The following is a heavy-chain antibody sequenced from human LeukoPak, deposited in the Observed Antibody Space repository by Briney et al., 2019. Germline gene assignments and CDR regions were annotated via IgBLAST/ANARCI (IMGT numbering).Heavy chain of an antibody. D-gene: IGHD3-10*01. J-gene: IGHJ4*02. Sequence: GGSLRLSRAAPGFTSRGYAMSWVRQAPGKGLEWVSGISGIGGSTYYADSVKGRLTISRDKSKNTLYLQMNSLRAEDTAVYYCAKVRYYGSGKWGYFEYWGQGTLVTVSS. CDR3: AKVRYYGSGKWGYFEY. CDR1: GFTSRGYA. CDR2: ISGIGGST. V-gene: IGHV3-23*01.